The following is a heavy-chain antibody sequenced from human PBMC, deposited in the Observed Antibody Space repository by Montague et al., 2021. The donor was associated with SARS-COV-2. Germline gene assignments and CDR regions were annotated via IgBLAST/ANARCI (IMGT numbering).Heavy chain of an antibody. CDR3: ARDKANLPGCLDV. CDR2: ISGSGSYI. J-gene: IGHJ6*02. D-gene: IGHD2-15*01. CDR1: GFSFIHYN. Sequence: SLRLPCAGSGFSFIHYNINWVRQAPGKGLEWVSCISGSGSYIYYADSVRGRFTISRDNAKNSLFLEMSSLRADDTAVYYCARDKANLPGCLDVWGQGTTVTVSS. V-gene: IGHV3-21*01.